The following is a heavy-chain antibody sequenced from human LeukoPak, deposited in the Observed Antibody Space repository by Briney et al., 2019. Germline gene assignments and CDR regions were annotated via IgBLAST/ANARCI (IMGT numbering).Heavy chain of an antibody. V-gene: IGHV1-18*01. CDR1: GYTFTSYG. CDR2: ISAYNGNT. D-gene: IGHD2-15*01. J-gene: IGHJ4*02. Sequence: ASVTVSCKASGYTFTSYGISWVRQAPGQGLEWMGWISAYNGNTNYAQKLQGRVTMTTDTSTSTAYMELRSLRSDDTAVYYCARDHPNCSGGSCFGHWGQGTLVTVSS. CDR3: ARDHPNCSGGSCFGH.